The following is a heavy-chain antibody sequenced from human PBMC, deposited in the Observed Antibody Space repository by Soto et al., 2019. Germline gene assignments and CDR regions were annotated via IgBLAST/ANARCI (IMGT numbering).Heavy chain of an antibody. CDR3: ADQYYYDSSGYRIFQN. CDR2: INPSGGST. CDR1: GYTLTSYY. Sequence: QVQLVQSGAEVKKPGASVKVSCKASGYTLTSYYMHWVRQAPGQGLEWMGIINPSGGSTSYEQKFQGRVTMTRDTTTSTVYMELSSLRSEDTAVYYCADQYYYDSSGYRIFQNWGQGTLVTVSS. V-gene: IGHV1-46*01. J-gene: IGHJ1*01. D-gene: IGHD3-22*01.